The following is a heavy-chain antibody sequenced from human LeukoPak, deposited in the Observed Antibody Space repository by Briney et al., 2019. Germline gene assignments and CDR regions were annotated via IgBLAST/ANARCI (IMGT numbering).Heavy chain of an antibody. CDR1: GFAFSSYS. Sequence: GGSLSLSCAASGFAFSSYSMNGVRQAPGRGLEWVSSISSSRSYIYYAGSVKGRFTISRDNAKNSLYLQINSLRAEDTAVYYCARSGYVHAFDIWGQGTMVTVSS. V-gene: IGHV3-21*01. D-gene: IGHD5-12*01. CDR2: ISSSRSYI. CDR3: ARSGYVHAFDI. J-gene: IGHJ3*02.